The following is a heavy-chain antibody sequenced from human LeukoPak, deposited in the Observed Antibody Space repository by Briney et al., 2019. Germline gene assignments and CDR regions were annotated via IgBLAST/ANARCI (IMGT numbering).Heavy chain of an antibody. D-gene: IGHD6-13*01. CDR1: GFTFDDYA. Sequence: PGGSLRLSCAASGFTFDDYAMHWVRQAPGKGLEWVSGISWNSGSIGYADSVKGRFTISRDNAKNSLYLQMNSLRAEDTALYYCAKGRSWYYFDYWGQGTLXTVXS. CDR2: ISWNSGSI. CDR3: AKGRSWYYFDY. V-gene: IGHV3-9*01. J-gene: IGHJ4*02.